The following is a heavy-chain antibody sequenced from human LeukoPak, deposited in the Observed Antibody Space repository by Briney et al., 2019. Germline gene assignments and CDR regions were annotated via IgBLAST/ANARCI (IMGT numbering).Heavy chain of an antibody. J-gene: IGHJ4*02. D-gene: IGHD6-13*01. CDR3: TTEGFSRITAAGNVLGY. V-gene: IGHV3-7*04. Sequence: PGGSLRLSCAASGFIFSNYWMSWVRQAPAKGLEWVANIKQDGSQKYYVDSVKGRFTISRDNAKNSLYLQMNSLRAEDTAVYYCTTEGFSRITAAGNVLGYWGQGTLVTVSS. CDR1: GFIFSNYW. CDR2: IKQDGSQK.